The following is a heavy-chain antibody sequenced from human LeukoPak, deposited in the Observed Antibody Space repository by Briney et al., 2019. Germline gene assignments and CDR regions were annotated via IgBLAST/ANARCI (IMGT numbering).Heavy chain of an antibody. D-gene: IGHD2-2*01. CDR2: IIPIFGTA. J-gene: IGHJ4*02. CDR3: ARERARVGYCSSTSCYFDY. V-gene: IGHV1-69*13. CDR1: GGTFSSYA. Sequence: ASVKVSCKASGGTFSSYAISWVRQAPGQGLEWMGGIIPIFGTANYAQKFQGRVTITADESTSTAYMELSSLRSEVTAVYYCARERARVGYCSSTSCYFDYWGQGTLVTVSS.